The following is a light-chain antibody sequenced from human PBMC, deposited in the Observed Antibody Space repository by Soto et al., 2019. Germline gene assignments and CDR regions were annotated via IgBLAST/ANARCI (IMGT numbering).Light chain of an antibody. CDR3: QHRSSWPWK. Sequence: EIVLTQSPATLSLSPGERATLSCRASQSVSSYLAWYQQSPGHGPRLLIYDASNMATGIPARFSGSGSGTDFTTTISSLEPEDFAVYYCQHRSSWPWKFGQGTQVQIK. CDR2: DAS. V-gene: IGKV3-11*01. J-gene: IGKJ1*01. CDR1: QSVSSY.